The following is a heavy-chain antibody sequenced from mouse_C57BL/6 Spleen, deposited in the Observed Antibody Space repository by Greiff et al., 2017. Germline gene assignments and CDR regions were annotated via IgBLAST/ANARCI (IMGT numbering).Heavy chain of an antibody. CDR2: IDPSDSYT. Sequence: VQLQQPGAELVRPGTSVKLSCKASGYTFTSYWMHWVKQRPGQGLEWIGVIDPSDSYTNYNQKFKGKATLTVDTSSSTAYMQLSSLTSEDSAVYYCARRNWEGFDYWGQGTTLTVSS. D-gene: IGHD4-1*01. V-gene: IGHV1-59*01. J-gene: IGHJ2*01. CDR1: GYTFTSYW. CDR3: ARRNWEGFDY.